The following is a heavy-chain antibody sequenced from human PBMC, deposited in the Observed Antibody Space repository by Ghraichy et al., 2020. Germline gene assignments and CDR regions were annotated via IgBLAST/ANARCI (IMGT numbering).Heavy chain of an antibody. J-gene: IGHJ6*02. CDR2: IYYSGST. Sequence: SETLSLTCTVSGGSISSYYWNWLRHPPGKGLEWIGYIYYSGSTNYNSSLKSRVTISVDPSKNQFSLKLSSVTAADTAVYYCARDVVPSATKYGLDVWGQGSTVTVSS. D-gene: IGHD2-2*01. CDR1: GGSISSYY. CDR3: ARDVVPSATKYGLDV. V-gene: IGHV4-59*01.